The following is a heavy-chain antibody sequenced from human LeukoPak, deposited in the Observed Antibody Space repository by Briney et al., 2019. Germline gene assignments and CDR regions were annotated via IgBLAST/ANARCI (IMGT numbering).Heavy chain of an antibody. D-gene: IGHD3-22*01. CDR1: GFTVSSNY. CDR2: IYSGGST. V-gene: IGHV3-53*01. Sequence: GGSLRLSCAASGFTVSSNYMSWVRQAPGKGLEWVSVIYSGGSTYYADSVKGRFTISRDNSKNTLYLQMNSLRAEDTAMYYCARVVNYYDSSGYRNWFDPWGQGTLVTVSS. J-gene: IGHJ5*02. CDR3: ARVVNYYDSSGYRNWFDP.